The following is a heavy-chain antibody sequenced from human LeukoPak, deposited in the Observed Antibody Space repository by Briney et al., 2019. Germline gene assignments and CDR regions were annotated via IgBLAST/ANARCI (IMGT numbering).Heavy chain of an antibody. Sequence: GGSLRLSCAASGFTFSSYSMSWVRQAPGKGLEWVSYISSSSTTIYYADSVKGRFTISRDNAKNSLYLQMNSLRAEDTAVYYCARDRPYSSSWYWFDPWGQGTLVTVSS. V-gene: IGHV3-48*01. CDR1: GFTFSSYS. CDR2: ISSSSTTI. CDR3: ARDRPYSSSWYWFDP. D-gene: IGHD6-13*01. J-gene: IGHJ5*02.